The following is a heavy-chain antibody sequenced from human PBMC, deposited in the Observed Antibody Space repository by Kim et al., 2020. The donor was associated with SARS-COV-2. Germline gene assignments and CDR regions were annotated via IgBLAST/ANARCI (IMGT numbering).Heavy chain of an antibody. J-gene: IGHJ4*02. V-gene: IGHV3-48*03. CDR3: ATPASTDGWYFDY. CDR2: ISSISRSI. Sequence: GGSLRLSCAASGFSFSNYEMNWVRQAPGKGLEWISYISSISRSIYYADSVRGRFTISRDNAKNSLYLQMNSLRAEDKAVYYCATPASTDGWYFDYWGRGTLVTVSS. D-gene: IGHD6-19*01. CDR1: GFSFSNYE.